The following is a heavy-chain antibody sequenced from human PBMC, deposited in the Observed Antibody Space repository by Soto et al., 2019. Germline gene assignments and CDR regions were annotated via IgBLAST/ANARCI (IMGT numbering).Heavy chain of an antibody. J-gene: IGHJ4*02. V-gene: IGHV4-34*02. Sequence: QVQLQQWGAGLLKPSETLSLTCAVYGGSFSDYYWCWVRQPPGEGLEWIGEINHRGNTNYNPSLKSRVTLSVDTPKNQFYLKLSSVTAADTAVDFCASAKAWRSEFWGQGTLVTGSS. D-gene: IGHD3-10*01. CDR2: INHRGNT. CDR3: ASAKAWRSEF. CDR1: GGSFSDYY.